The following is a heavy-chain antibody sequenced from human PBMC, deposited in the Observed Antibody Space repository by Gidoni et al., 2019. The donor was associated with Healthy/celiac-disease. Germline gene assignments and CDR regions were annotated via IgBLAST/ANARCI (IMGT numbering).Heavy chain of an antibody. CDR2: MNPNSGTT. CDR3: SRHYGMDV. V-gene: IGHV1-8*01. CDR1: GYTFTSYD. Sequence: QVQVVQSGAEVKKPGDSVKVSCKSSGYTFTSYDINWVRQATGQGLEWIGWMNPNSGTTGCAQKFPGRVTMTSNTSIRTAYMDLSTLMSEDTAVYYCSRHYGMDVWGQGPTVTVSS. J-gene: IGHJ6*02.